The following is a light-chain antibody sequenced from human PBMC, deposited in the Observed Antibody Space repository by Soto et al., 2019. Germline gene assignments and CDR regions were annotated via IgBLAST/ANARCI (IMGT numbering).Light chain of an antibody. CDR3: QQYGSSTDT. CDR1: QSVSSSY. J-gene: IGKJ3*01. Sequence: EIVLTQSPGTLSLSPGERATLSCRASQSVSSSYLAWYQQKPGQAPRLLIYGASSRATGIPDRFSGSGSGTDFTLTISRLEPEDFAVYYCQQYGSSTDTFGPGTKVHIK. CDR2: GAS. V-gene: IGKV3-20*01.